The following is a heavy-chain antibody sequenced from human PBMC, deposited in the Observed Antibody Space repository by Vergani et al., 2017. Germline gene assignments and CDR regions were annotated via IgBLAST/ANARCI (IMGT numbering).Heavy chain of an antibody. V-gene: IGHV3-33*01. D-gene: IGHD3-22*01. CDR3: ARKKYYDSKDYYQVEPFDY. CDR1: GFAFRTYG. CDR2: IWYDGSNT. Sequence: VQLLESGGGLVQPGGSLRLSCVASGFAFRTYGMHWVRQAPGKGLEWVAIIWYDGSNTYYADSVKGRFTVSRDNSRNTLFLQMNSLRVEDTAIYYCARKKYYDSKDYYQVEPFDYWGQGTLVTVSS. J-gene: IGHJ4*02.